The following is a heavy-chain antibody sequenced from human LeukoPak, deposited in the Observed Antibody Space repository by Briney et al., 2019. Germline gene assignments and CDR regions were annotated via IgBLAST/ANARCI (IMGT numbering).Heavy chain of an antibody. CDR1: GGSISSFY. CDR3: ARVHRLTSNYDFWSSFFSAFDY. V-gene: IGHV4-4*07. CDR2: IYTSGTT. D-gene: IGHD3-3*01. Sequence: SETLSLTCSVSGGSISSFYCNWMRQPAGKGLEWIGRIYTSGTTTYNPSLKSRVTMSVDTSKNQFSLKLSSVTAADTAVYYCARVHRLTSNYDFWSSFFSAFDYWGQGTLVTVSS. J-gene: IGHJ4*02.